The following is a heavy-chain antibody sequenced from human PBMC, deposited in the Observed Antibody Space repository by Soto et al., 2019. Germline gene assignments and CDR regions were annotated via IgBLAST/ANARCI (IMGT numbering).Heavy chain of an antibody. J-gene: IGHJ4*02. V-gene: IGHV3-23*01. D-gene: IGHD3-9*01. Sequence: EVQLLESGGGLVQPGGSLRLSCAASGFTFSSYAMSWVRQAPGKGLEWVSAISGSGGSTYYADSVKGRFTISRDNSKNTLYLKMNSLRAEDTAVYYCAKTPYYDILTGYYRGNYFDYWGQGTLVTVSS. CDR2: ISGSGGST. CDR3: AKTPYYDILTGYYRGNYFDY. CDR1: GFTFSSYA.